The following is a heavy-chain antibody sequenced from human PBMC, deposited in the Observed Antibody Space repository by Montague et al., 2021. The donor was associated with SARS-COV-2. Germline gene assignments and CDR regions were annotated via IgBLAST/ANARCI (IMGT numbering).Heavy chain of an antibody. CDR2: IYYSGSN. CDR1: GGSISSYY. D-gene: IGHD3-3*01. J-gene: IGHJ6*02. CDR3: ARAGRVRFLEYGMDV. V-gene: IGHV4-59*01. Sequence: SETLSLTCTVSGGSISSYYWSWIRQPPGKGLEWIGYIYYSGSNNYNPPPKSRVTISVDTSKKQFSLKLSSVTAADTAVYYCARAGRVRFLEYGMDVWGQGTTDTVSS.